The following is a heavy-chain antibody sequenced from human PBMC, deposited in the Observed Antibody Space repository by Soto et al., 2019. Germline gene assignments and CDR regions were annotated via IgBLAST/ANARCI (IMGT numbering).Heavy chain of an antibody. J-gene: IGHJ5*02. D-gene: IGHD6-13*01. CDR2: IDPSDSYT. CDR3: ARQGRGDSSSWPTKQNWFDP. V-gene: IGHV5-10-1*01. CDR1: GYSFTSYW. Sequence: GESLKISCKGSGYSFTSYWISLVRQMPGEGLEWMGRIDPSDSYTNYSPSFQGHVTISADKSISTAYLQWSSLKASDTAMYYCARQGRGDSSSWPTKQNWFDPWGQGTLVTVSS.